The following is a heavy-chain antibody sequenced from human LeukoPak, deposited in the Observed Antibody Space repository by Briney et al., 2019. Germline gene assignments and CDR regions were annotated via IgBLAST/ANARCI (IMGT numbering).Heavy chain of an antibody. CDR1: GGSFSGYY. Sequence: SETLSLTCAVYGGSFSGYYWSWIRQPPGKGLEWIGEINHSGSTNYNPSLKSRVTLSVDTSKNQFSLKLSSVTAADTAVYYCARRSITMVRGVITTHKNWFDPWGQGTLVTVSS. V-gene: IGHV4-34*01. CDR2: INHSGST. CDR3: ARRSITMVRGVITTHKNWFDP. D-gene: IGHD3-10*01. J-gene: IGHJ5*02.